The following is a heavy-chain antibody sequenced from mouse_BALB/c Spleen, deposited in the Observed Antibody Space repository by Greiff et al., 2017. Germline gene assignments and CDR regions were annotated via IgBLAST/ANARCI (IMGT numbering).Heavy chain of an antibody. V-gene: IGHV14-1*02. CDR3: ARWYPYGNYLDY. CDR2: IDPENGNT. J-gene: IGHJ2*01. D-gene: IGHD2-10*02. CDR1: GFNIKDYY. Sequence: EVQLQQSGAELVRPGALVKLSCKASGFNIKDYYMHWVKQRPEQGLEWIGWIDPENGNTIYDPKFQGKASITADTSSNTAYLQLSSLTSEDTAVYYCARWYPYGNYLDYWGQGTTLTVSS.